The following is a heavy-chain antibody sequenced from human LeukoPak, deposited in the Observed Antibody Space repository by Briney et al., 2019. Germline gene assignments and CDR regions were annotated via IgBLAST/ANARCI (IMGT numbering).Heavy chain of an antibody. CDR1: GFTFRNFG. V-gene: IGHV3-23*01. D-gene: IGHD3-10*01. J-gene: IGHJ3*02. CDR3: AQDISWFAFHM. CDR2: IGPGGDKK. Sequence: GGTLRLSCAASGFTFRNFGMNWVRQAPGKGLQWVSGIGPGGDKKYYGDSFEGRFTISRDNSKNTVYLQMNSLRADDTALYYCAQDISWFAFHMWGLGTRVTVSS.